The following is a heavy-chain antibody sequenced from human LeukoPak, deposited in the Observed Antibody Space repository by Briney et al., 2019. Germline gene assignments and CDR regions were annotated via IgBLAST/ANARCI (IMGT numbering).Heavy chain of an antibody. Sequence: PSETLSLTCAVYGGSFSGYYWSWIRQPPGKGLEWIGEINHSGSTNYNPSLKSRVTISVDTSKNQFSLKLSSVTAADTAVYYCARAPDTAMVIFDYWGQGTLVTVSS. CDR2: INHSGST. CDR1: GGSFSGYY. CDR3: ARAPDTAMVIFDY. J-gene: IGHJ4*02. V-gene: IGHV4-34*01. D-gene: IGHD5-18*01.